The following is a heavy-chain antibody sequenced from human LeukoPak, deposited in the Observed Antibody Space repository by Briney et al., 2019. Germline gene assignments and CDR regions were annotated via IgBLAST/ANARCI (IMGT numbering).Heavy chain of an antibody. CDR3: ASPGANWNYAYGY. Sequence: PSETLSLTCTVSGGSISSYYWSWIRQPAGKGLEWIGRIYTSGSTNYNPSLKSLVTMSVDTSKNQFSLKLSSLTAADKAADYWASPGANWNYAYGYWGQGALVTVSS. CDR1: GGSISSYY. J-gene: IGHJ4*02. CDR2: IYTSGST. D-gene: IGHD1-7*01. V-gene: IGHV4-4*07.